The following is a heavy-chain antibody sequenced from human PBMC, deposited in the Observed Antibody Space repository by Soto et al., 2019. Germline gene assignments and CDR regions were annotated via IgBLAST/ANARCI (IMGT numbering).Heavy chain of an antibody. CDR2: TYYRSKWYN. J-gene: IGHJ5*02. CDR1: GDSVSSNSAA. CDR3: AREMPVDYYDSSGYHNWLDP. Sequence: SQTLSLTCAISGDSVSSNSAAWNWIRQSPSRGLEWLGRTYYRSKWYNDYAVSVKSRITINPDTSKNQFSLQLNSVTPEDTAVYYCAREMPVDYYDSSGYHNWLDPCGQGTLVTVYS. V-gene: IGHV6-1*01. D-gene: IGHD3-22*01.